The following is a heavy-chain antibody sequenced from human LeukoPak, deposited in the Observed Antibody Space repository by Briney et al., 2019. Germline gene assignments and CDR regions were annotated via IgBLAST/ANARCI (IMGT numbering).Heavy chain of an antibody. CDR3: AKASNSGWYWGTLFRKYYFDY. CDR2: INHSGST. CDR1: GGSFSGYY. J-gene: IGHJ4*02. V-gene: IGHV4-34*01. Sequence: SETLSLTCAVYGGSFSGYYWSWIRQPPGKGLEWIGEINHSGSTNYNPSLKSRVTISVDTSKNQFSLKLSSVTAADTAVYYCAKASNSGWYWGTLFRKYYFDYWGQGTLVTVSS. D-gene: IGHD6-19*01.